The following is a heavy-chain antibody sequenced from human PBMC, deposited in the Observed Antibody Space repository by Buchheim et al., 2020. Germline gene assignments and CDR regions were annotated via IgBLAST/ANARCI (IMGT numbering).Heavy chain of an antibody. Sequence: QVQLEESGGGVVQPGRSLRLSCAASGFSFSVYGMHWVRQAPGKGLEWLSLIWYDGSKKYYADSVKGRFTISRDNSKNTLYLKMNSLRAEDTAVYYCARPLSGDYFGYWGQGTL. D-gene: IGHD4-17*01. V-gene: IGHV3-33*01. CDR1: GFSFSVYG. CDR2: IWYDGSKK. J-gene: IGHJ4*02. CDR3: ARPLSGDYFGY.